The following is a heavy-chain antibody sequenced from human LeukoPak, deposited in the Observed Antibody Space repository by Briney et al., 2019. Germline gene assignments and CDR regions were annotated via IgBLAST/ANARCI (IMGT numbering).Heavy chain of an antibody. J-gene: IGHJ6*02. CDR1: GDSIRSGHW. D-gene: IGHD5-18*01. CDR3: ARDHGYSYGSLYYYGMDV. CDR2: IYHSGST. Sequence: SGTLSLTCAVSGDSIRSGHWWTWVRHSPGKGLEWIGEIYHSGSTNYNPSLKSRVTISVDTSKNQFSLKLSSVTAADAAVYYCARDHGYSYGSLYYYGMDVWGQGTTVTVSS. V-gene: IGHV4-4*02.